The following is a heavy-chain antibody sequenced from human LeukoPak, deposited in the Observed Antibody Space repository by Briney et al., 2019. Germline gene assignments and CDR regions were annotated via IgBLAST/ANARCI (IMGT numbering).Heavy chain of an antibody. CDR1: GFTFSSYS. Sequence: GGSLRLSCAASGFTFSSYSMSWIRQAPGKGLEWVSYISSSGSTIYYADSVKGRFTISRDNAKNSLYLQKNSLRAEDTAVYYCASLPRRRRDGPPGDWGQGTLVTVSS. CDR2: ISSSGSTI. J-gene: IGHJ4*02. D-gene: IGHD5-24*01. CDR3: ASLPRRRRDGPPGD. V-gene: IGHV3-48*04.